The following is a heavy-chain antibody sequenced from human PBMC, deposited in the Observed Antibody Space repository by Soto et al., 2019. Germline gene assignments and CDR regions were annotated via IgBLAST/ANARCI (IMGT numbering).Heavy chain of an antibody. D-gene: IGHD6-19*01. Sequence: GGSLRLSCAASGFTFDDYTMHWVRQAPGKGLEWVSLITWDGGSTDYADSVKGRFTISRDNRKNSPYLQMDSLRTEDTALYHCAKDSPVAGFDYWGQGTLVTVSS. CDR3: AKDSPVAGFDY. J-gene: IGHJ4*02. CDR1: GFTFDDYT. CDR2: ITWDGGST. V-gene: IGHV3-43*01.